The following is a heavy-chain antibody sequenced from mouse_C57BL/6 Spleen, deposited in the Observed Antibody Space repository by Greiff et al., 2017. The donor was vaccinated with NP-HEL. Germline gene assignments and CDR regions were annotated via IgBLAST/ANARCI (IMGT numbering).Heavy chain of an antibody. J-gene: IGHJ2*01. D-gene: IGHD1-2*01. Sequence: VMLVESGAELARPGASVKMSCKASGYTFTSYTMHWVKQRPGQGLEWIGYINPSSGYTKYNQKFKDKATLTADKSSSTAYMQLNSLTSGDSADYYAARSPLLRPYYFDYWGQGTTLTVSA. CDR2: INPSSGYT. CDR1: GYTFTSYT. CDR3: ARSPLLRPYYFDY. V-gene: IGHV1-4*01.